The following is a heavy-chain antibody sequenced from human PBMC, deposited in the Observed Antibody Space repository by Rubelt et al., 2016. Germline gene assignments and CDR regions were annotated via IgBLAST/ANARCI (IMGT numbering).Heavy chain of an antibody. Sequence: QVQLQQWGAGLLKPSETLSLTCAVSGGSISSSSYYWGWIRQPPGKGLEWIGSIYYSGSTYYNPSLTSRVTISVDTSKNQFALKLSSVTAADTAVYYCARLSSGWYYFDYWGQGTLVTVSS. J-gene: IGHJ4*02. CDR3: ARLSSGWYYFDY. V-gene: IGHV4-39*01. D-gene: IGHD6-19*01. CDR2: IYYSGST. CDR1: GGSISSSSYY.